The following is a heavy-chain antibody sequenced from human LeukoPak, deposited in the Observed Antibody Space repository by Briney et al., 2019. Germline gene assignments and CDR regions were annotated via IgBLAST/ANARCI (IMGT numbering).Heavy chain of an antibody. CDR1: GGSISSSSYY. CDR2: IYYSGST. V-gene: IGHV4-39*01. D-gene: IGHD3-10*01. CDR3: ARANMVRGVPFDY. Sequence: PSETLSLTCTVSGGSISSSSYYWGWMRQPPGKGLEWIGSIYYSGSTYYNPSLKSRVTISVDTSKNQFSLKLSSVTAADTAVYYCARANMVRGVPFDYWGQGTLVTVSS. J-gene: IGHJ4*02.